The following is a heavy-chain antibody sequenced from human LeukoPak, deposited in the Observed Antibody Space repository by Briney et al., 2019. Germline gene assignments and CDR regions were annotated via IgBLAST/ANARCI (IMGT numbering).Heavy chain of an antibody. D-gene: IGHD6-13*01. CDR2: IYYSGNT. CDR1: GGSISNYY. CDR3: ARESGSGYSSSWYDY. J-gene: IGHJ4*02. V-gene: IGHV4-59*01. Sequence: PSETLSLTCTVSGGSISNYYWSWIRQPPGKGLEWIGYIYYSGNTNYNPSLKSRVTISVDTSKNQFSLKLSSETAADTAVYYCARESGSGYSSSWYDYWGQGTLVTVSS.